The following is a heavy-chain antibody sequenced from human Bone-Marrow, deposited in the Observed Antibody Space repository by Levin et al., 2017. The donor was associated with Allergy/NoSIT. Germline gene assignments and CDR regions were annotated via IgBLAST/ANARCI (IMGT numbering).Heavy chain of an antibody. CDR1: GFTFSSYG. CDR3: AKGVYYDSSGCDY. J-gene: IGHJ4*02. Sequence: GGSLRLSCAASGFTFSSYGMHWVRQAPGKGLEWVAVISYDGSNKYYADSVKGRFTISRDNSKNTLYLQMNSLRAEDTAVYYCAKGVYYDSSGCDYWGQGTLVTVSS. V-gene: IGHV3-30*18. CDR2: ISYDGSNK. D-gene: IGHD3-22*01.